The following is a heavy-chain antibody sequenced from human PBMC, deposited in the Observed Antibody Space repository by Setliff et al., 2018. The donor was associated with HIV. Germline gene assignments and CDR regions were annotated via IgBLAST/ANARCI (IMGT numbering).Heavy chain of an antibody. CDR2: ICGSGSTL. J-gene: IGHJ4*02. Sequence: GGSLRLSCAASGFTFSDYYMSWIRQAPGKGLEWVSYICGSGSTLYYTDSVKGRFTISRDNSKNTLYLQMNSLRAEDTAVYYCAKEIAVAGVYWGQGTLVTVSS. D-gene: IGHD6-19*01. CDR3: AKEIAVAGVY. CDR1: GFTFSDYY. V-gene: IGHV3-11*04.